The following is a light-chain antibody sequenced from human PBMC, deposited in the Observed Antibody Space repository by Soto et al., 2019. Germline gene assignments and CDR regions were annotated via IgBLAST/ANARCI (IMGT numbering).Light chain of an antibody. Sequence: QSALTQPASVSASPGQSIAISCTGTSSDIGGYNHVSWYQQHSGKAPKLMIYEVSKRPSGVSNRFSGSKSGNTASLTISGLQAEDEADYYCSSYTRSSTWVFGGGTKLTVL. J-gene: IGLJ3*02. CDR2: EVS. V-gene: IGLV2-14*01. CDR3: SSYTRSSTWV. CDR1: SSDIGGYNH.